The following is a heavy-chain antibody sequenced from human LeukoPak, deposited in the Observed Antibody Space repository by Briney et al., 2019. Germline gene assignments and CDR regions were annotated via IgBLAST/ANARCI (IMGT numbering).Heavy chain of an antibody. J-gene: IGHJ4*02. CDR3: ARFYYYGSGSYYNIGLYYFDY. V-gene: IGHV4-34*01. D-gene: IGHD3-10*01. CDR2: INHSGST. CDR1: GESFSGYY. Sequence: SETLSLTCAVYGESFSGYYWSWIRQPPGKGLEWIGEINHSGSTNYNPSLKSRVTISVDTSKNQFSLKLSSVTAADTAVYYCARFYYYGSGSYYNIGLYYFDYWGQGTLVTVSS.